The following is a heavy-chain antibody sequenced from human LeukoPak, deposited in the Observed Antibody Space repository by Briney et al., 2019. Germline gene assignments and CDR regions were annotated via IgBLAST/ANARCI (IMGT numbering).Heavy chain of an antibody. CDR3: ARGTTPRIAAAGPRASDY. D-gene: IGHD6-13*01. J-gene: IGHJ4*02. Sequence: GGSLRLSCAASGFTFSSYAMHWVRQASGKGLEWVAVISYDGSNKYYADSVKGRFTISRDNSKNTLYLQMNSLRAEDTAVYYCARGTTPRIAAAGPRASDYWGQGTLVTVSS. V-gene: IGHV3-30-3*01. CDR1: GFTFSSYA. CDR2: ISYDGSNK.